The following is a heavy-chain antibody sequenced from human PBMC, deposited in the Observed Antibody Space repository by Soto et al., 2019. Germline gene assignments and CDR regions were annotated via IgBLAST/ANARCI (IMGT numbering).Heavy chain of an antibody. CDR2: ISGSGGST. J-gene: IGHJ4*02. D-gene: IGHD3-3*01. CDR3: AKVQDYDFWSGPHYYFDY. V-gene: IGHV3-23*01. CDR1: GFTFSSYA. Sequence: GGSLRLSCAASGFTFSSYAMSWVRQAPGKGLEWVSAISGSGGSTYYADSVKGRFTISRDNSKNTLYLQMNSLRAEDTAVYYCAKVQDYDFWSGPHYYFDYWGQGTLVTVSS.